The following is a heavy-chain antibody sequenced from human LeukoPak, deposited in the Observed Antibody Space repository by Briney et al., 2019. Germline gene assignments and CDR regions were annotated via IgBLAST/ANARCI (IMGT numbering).Heavy chain of an antibody. V-gene: IGHV4-34*01. J-gene: IGHJ2*01. Sequence: SETLSLTCAVYGGSFSGFYWSWIRQPPGKGLEWIGEINHTGSTNYNPSLKSRVTISVDTSKNQFSLKLTSVTAADTAVYYCARHQGVVDLWGRGSLVTVSS. D-gene: IGHD3-3*01. CDR2: INHTGST. CDR1: GGSFSGFY. CDR3: ARHQGVVDL.